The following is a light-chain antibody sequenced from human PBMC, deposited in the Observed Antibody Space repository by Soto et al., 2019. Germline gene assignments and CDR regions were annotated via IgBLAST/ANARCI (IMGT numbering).Light chain of an antibody. Sequence: EIVLTQSPVTLSVSPGERATLSCRASRSVSNNYLAWYQQKPGQAPRLLIYDASTRATGIPARFSGSGSGTDFTLTITSLEPEDFAVYYCQQRSNWPPTFGQGTKVDIK. V-gene: IGKV3D-20*02. J-gene: IGKJ1*01. CDR1: RSVSNNY. CDR3: QQRSNWPPT. CDR2: DAS.